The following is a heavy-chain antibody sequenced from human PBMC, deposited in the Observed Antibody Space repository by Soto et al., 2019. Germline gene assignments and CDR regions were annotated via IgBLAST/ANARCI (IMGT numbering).Heavy chain of an antibody. CDR2: IYHSGGT. CDR3: ARVVVVPAAMQYYYYYYGMDV. Sequence: PSETLSLTCSVSGGSISSGGYSWSRIRQPPGKGLEWIGYIYHSGGTYYNPSLKSRVTISVDRSKNQFSLKLSSVTAADTAVYYCARVVVVPAAMQYYYYYYGMDVWGQGTTVTVSS. J-gene: IGHJ6*02. CDR1: GGSISSGGYS. D-gene: IGHD2-2*01. V-gene: IGHV4-30-2*01.